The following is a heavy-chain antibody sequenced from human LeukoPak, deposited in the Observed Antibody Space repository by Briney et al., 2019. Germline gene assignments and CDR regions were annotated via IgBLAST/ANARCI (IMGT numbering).Heavy chain of an antibody. CDR3: AKAPVTTCRGAYCYPFDY. Sequence: TGGSLRLSCVASGFTFSRYWMSWVRQAPGKGLEWVSAISDSGNTYHADSVKGRFTISRDSSKNTLFLQMNRLRPEDAAVYYCAKAPVTTCRGAYCYPFDYWGQGTLVTVSS. V-gene: IGHV3-23*01. CDR2: ISDSGNT. J-gene: IGHJ4*02. D-gene: IGHD2-21*01. CDR1: GFTFSRYW.